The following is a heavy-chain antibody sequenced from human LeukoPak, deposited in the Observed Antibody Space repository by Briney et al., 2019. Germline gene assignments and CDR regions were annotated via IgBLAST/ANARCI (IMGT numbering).Heavy chain of an antibody. V-gene: IGHV1-2*02. J-gene: IGHJ4*02. Sequence: PVASVKVSCKASGYIFTGYYIHWVRQAPGQGLEWMGWINPNSGATNYAQNFQGRVTMTRDTSISTAYMDLSRLRSDDTAFYYCARSAPTLTYDILTGYLGYWGQGTLVTVSS. CDR3: ARSAPTLTYDILTGYLGY. D-gene: IGHD3-9*01. CDR2: INPNSGAT. CDR1: GYIFTGYY.